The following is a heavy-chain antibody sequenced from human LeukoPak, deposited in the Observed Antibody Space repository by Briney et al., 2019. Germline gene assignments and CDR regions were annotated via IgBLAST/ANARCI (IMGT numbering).Heavy chain of an antibody. V-gene: IGHV4-59*01. Sequence: SETLSLTCAVYGGSFSGYYWSWIRQPPGKGLEWIGYIYYSGSTNYNPSLKSRVTISVDTSKNQFSLKLSSVTAADTAVYYCAGSYSSSYNYFDYWGQGTLVTVSS. J-gene: IGHJ4*02. CDR2: IYYSGST. CDR1: GGSFSGYY. CDR3: AGSYSSSYNYFDY. D-gene: IGHD6-6*01.